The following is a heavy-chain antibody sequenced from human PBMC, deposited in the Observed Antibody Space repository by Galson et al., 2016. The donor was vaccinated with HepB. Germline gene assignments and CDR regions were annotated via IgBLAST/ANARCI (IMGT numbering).Heavy chain of an antibody. V-gene: IGHV3-49*04. CDR2: IKNKGDGGTT. Sequence: SLRLSCAGSGFAFGDYIINWVRQAPGQGLEWVGFIKNKGDGGTTEYAASVTGRFTISRDDSKSIAYLQMNSLRTEDTAIYYCVRGHYSHSWGHGTPVTVSS. CDR1: GFAFGDYI. J-gene: IGHJ5*01. CDR3: VRGHYSHS. D-gene: IGHD1-26*01.